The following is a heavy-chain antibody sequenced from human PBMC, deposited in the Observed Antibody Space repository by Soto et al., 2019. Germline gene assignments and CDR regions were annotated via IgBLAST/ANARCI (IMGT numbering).Heavy chain of an antibody. J-gene: IGHJ4*02. CDR3: AREYSSCWSKG. Sequence: QVQLVQSGAEVKKPGASVKVSCKASGYTFTSYDINWVRQATGQGLEWMGWMNPNSGNTGYAQKFLGRVTMTRNTSICTAYIELSSLRTEATAVYYCAREYSSCWSKGCGQRTLVTVSS. CDR1: GYTFTSYD. V-gene: IGHV1-8*01. CDR2: MNPNSGNT. D-gene: IGHD6-19*01.